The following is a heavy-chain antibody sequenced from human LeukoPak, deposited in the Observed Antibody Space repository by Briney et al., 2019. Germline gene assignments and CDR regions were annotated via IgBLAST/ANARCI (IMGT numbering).Heavy chain of an antibody. CDR1: GDSFSEYY. CDR2: FFHSGSI. D-gene: IGHD3-22*01. CDR3: ERSRRRNDSRHFIVPGGPGGRPFDP. Sequence: PSETLSLTCAVYGDSFSEYYLNWVRQTPGKGLEWLGVFFHSGSILYNPALNGRLTITSDISKNQFSLRLTSVPAADTAVYYCERSRRRNDSRHFIVPGGPGGRPFDPWGQGTQVIVST. V-gene: IGHV4-34*12. J-gene: IGHJ5*02.